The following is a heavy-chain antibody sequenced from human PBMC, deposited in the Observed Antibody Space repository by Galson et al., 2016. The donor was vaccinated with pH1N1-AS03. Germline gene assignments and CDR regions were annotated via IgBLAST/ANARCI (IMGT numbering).Heavy chain of an antibody. CDR1: GFPFEDYA. CDR2: IWYDGSNK. Sequence: SLRLSCAASGFPFEDYAMHWVRQAPGKGLEWVAVIWYDGSNKYYADSVKGRFTISRDNTKNTLYLQMNSLRVEDTAVYFCARGRGYGQYYFDYWGQGTLVTVSS. J-gene: IGHJ4*02. CDR3: ARGRGYGQYYFDY. D-gene: IGHD3-10*01. V-gene: IGHV3-33*08.